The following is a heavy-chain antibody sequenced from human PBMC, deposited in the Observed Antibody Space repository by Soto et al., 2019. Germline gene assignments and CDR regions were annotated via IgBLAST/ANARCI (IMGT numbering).Heavy chain of an antibody. D-gene: IGHD1-26*01. Sequence: SDTLSLTCTVSGSSISGYYLSWIRQPPGKGLEWIGYIYYSGSTNYNPSLKSRVTISVDTSKNQFSLKLSSVTAADTAVYYCARRYGGNFDFWGQGTLVTVS. CDR2: IYYSGST. J-gene: IGHJ4*02. CDR3: ARRYGGNFDF. V-gene: IGHV4-59*01. CDR1: GSSISGYY.